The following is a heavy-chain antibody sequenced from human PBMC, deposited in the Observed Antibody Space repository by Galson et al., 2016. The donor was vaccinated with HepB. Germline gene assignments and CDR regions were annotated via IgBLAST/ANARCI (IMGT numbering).Heavy chain of an antibody. CDR3: ASCRVREHFSMDV. J-gene: IGHJ6*02. D-gene: IGHD3-10*01. Sequence: ETLSLTCAVSGGSVSSSYWWSWVRRPPGKGLEWIGEVYQSGSTNYNPSLKSRVTISLDKSNNHLSLNLSSVTAADTAVYYCASCRVREHFSMDVWGQGTTVTVSS. V-gene: IGHV4-4*02. CDR2: VYQSGST. CDR1: GGSVSSSYW.